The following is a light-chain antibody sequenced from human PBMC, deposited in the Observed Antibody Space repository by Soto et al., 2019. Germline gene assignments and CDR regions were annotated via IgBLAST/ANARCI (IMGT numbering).Light chain of an antibody. CDR3: CSFARSTTFYV. CDR2: EGD. J-gene: IGLJ1*01. CDR1: SSDVGSSNL. Sequence: GSPGQSITISCSGTSSDVGSSNLVSWYQQHPGKAPKLIIFEGDRRPSGVSGRFSGSKSGNTASLTISGLQAEDEADYYCCSFARSTTFYVFGTGTKVTVL. V-gene: IGLV2-23*01.